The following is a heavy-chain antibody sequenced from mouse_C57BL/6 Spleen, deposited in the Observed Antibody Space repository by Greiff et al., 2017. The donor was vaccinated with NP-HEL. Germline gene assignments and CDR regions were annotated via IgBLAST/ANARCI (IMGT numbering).Heavy chain of an antibody. CDR1: GYTFTSYW. CDR3: ARDYGSSDRAMDD. V-gene: IGHV1-55*01. J-gene: IGHJ4*01. CDR2: IYPGSGST. Sequence: QVQLQQPGAELVKPGASVKMSCKASGYTFTSYWITWVKQRPGQGLEWIGDIYPGSGSTNYNEKFKSKATLTVDTSSSTAYMQRSSLTSEDSAVYYCARDYGSSDRAMDDWGQGTSVTVAS. D-gene: IGHD1-1*01.